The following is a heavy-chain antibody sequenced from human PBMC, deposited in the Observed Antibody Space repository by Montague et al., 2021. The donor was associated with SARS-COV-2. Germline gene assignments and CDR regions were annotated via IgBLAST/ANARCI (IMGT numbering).Heavy chain of an antibody. CDR2: IYHNGST. CDR1: GGSISSYY. J-gene: IGHJ6*02. Sequence: SETLSLTCIVSGGSISSYYWTWIRQPPGKGLESIGYIYHNGSTKYNPSLKSRVTISVDTSKNQFSLKLSSVSVADTAVYYCARGGGNSADYYNYTMDVWGQGTTVTVFS. V-gene: IGHV4-59*01. D-gene: IGHD4-23*01. CDR3: ARGGGNSADYYNYTMDV.